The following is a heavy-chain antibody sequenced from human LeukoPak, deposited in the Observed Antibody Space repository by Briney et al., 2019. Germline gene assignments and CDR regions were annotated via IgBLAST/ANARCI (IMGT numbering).Heavy chain of an antibody. CDR1: GFIFSNFW. D-gene: IGHD5-24*01. CDR3: VRDVDI. V-gene: IGHV3-7*01. CDR2: INRDGSEK. J-gene: IGHJ4*02. Sequence: GGSLRLSCTGSGFIFSNFWMGWARQGPGKGLQWVASINRDGSEKHPVDSVKGRFTISRDNAKNSVYLQMNGLTVEDTAVYYCVRDVDIWGQGTLVTVSS.